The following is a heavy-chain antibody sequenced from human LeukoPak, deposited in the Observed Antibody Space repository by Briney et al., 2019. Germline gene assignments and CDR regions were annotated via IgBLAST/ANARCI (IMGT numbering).Heavy chain of an antibody. D-gene: IGHD6-13*01. CDR2: MNPNSGNT. V-gene: IGHV1-8*01. CDR1: GYTFTSYD. Sequence: GASVKVSCKASGYTFTSYDINWVRQATGQGLERMGWMNPNSGNTGYAQKFQGRVTMTRNTSISTAYMELSSLRSEDTAVYYCASGRQQLEHVFYYYYYMDVWGKGTTVTVSS. CDR3: ASGRQQLEHVFYYYYYMDV. J-gene: IGHJ6*03.